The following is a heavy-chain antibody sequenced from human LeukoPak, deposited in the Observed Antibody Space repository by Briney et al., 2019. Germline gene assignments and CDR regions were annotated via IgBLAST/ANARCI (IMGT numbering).Heavy chain of an antibody. D-gene: IGHD2-21*01. J-gene: IGHJ4*02. CDR1: GGSISSSSYY. CDR2: IYYSGST. CDR3: ARRPLFVPTYFDY. Sequence: SSETLSLTCTVSGGSISSSSYYWGWIRQPPGKGLEWIGSIYYSGSTYYNPSLKSRVTISVDTSKNQFSLKLSSVTAADTAVYYCARRPLFVPTYFDYWGQGTLVTVSS. V-gene: IGHV4-39*01.